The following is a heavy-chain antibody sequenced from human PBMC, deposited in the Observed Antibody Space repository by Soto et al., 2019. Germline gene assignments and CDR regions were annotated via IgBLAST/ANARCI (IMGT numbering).Heavy chain of an antibody. D-gene: IGHD3-10*01. CDR1: GGSFSGYY. CDR2: INHSGST. J-gene: IGHJ6*02. V-gene: IGHV4-34*01. CDR3: ARGSGNKTGGYRYYYYGMAV. Sequence: TSETLSLTCAVYGGSFSGYYWSWIRQPPGKGLEWIGEINHSGSTNYNPSLKSRVTISVDTSKNQFSLKLSSVTAADTAVYYCARGSGNKTGGYRYYYYGMAVWGQGTTVTFSS.